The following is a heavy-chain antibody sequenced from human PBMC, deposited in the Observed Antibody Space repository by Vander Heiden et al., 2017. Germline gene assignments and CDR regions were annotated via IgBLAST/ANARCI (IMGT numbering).Heavy chain of an antibody. D-gene: IGHD3-22*01. J-gene: IGHJ4*02. CDR3: AKEASSGYYDY. CDR2: ISYDGSNK. Sequence: QVQLVESGGGVVQPGRSRRPPCAASGFTFSSYGMHWVRQAPGKGLEWVAVISYDGSNKYYADSVKGRFTISRDNSKNTLYLQMNSLRAGDTAVYYCAKEASSGYYDYWGQGTLVTVSS. CDR1: GFTFSSYG. V-gene: IGHV3-30*18.